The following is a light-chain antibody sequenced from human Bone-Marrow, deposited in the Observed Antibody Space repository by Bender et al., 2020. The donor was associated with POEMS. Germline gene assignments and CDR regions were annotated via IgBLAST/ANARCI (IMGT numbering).Light chain of an antibody. J-gene: IGLJ3*02. V-gene: IGLV3-21*01. CDR3: SSWDDSLSGWV. CDR2: YDT. Sequence: SYVLTQPPSVSVAPGKTARITCGGNNIESTTVHWYQQKPGQAPVVVLYYDTDRPSGIPARFSGSKSGTSASLAISDIQSEDEGDYYCSSWDDSLSGWVFGGGTKLTVL. CDR1: NIESTT.